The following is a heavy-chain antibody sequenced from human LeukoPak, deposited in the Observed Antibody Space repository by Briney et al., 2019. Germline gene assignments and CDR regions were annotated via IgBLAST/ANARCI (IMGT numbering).Heavy chain of an antibody. CDR3: ASTYYYDSSWDFDY. CDR1: GVTFNSYA. V-gene: IGHV3-21*01. Sequence: PGGSLRLSCAASGVTFNSYAMSWVRQAPGKGLEWVSSISSSSSYIYYADSVKGRFTISRDNAKNSLYLQMNSLRAEDTAVYYCASTYYYDSSWDFDYWGQGTLVTVSS. D-gene: IGHD3-22*01. J-gene: IGHJ4*02. CDR2: ISSSSSYI.